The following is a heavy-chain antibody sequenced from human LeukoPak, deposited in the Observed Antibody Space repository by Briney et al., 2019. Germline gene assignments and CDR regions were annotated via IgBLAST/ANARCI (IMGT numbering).Heavy chain of an antibody. Sequence: GGSLRLSCAASGFTFSNAWMSWVRQAPGKGLEWVGRIKSKTDGGTTDYAAPVKGRFTISRDDSKNTLYLQMNSLKTEDTAVYYCTTEIPGPYCGGDCWGVAFDIWGQGTMVTVSS. CDR2: IKSKTDGGTT. V-gene: IGHV3-15*01. CDR3: TTEIPGPYCGGDCWGVAFDI. J-gene: IGHJ3*02. CDR1: GFTFSNAW. D-gene: IGHD2-21*02.